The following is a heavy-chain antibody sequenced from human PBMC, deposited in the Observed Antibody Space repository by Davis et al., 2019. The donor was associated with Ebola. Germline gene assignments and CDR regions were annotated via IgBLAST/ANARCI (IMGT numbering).Heavy chain of an antibody. Sequence: GESLKISCEGSGYNFAKDWISWVRQMPGQGLEWMGRIDPSDSFTTYKPSLQGHVTISADKSINTAYLQWSSLEASDSAIYYCARPMTSRSAAAFDIWGQGTMVTVSS. V-gene: IGHV5-10-1*01. J-gene: IGHJ3*02. D-gene: IGHD3-3*01. CDR1: GYNFAKDW. CDR3: ARPMTSRSAAAFDI. CDR2: IDPSDSFT.